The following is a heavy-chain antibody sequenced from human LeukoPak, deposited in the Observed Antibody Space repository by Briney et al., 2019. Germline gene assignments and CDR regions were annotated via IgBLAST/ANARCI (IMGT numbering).Heavy chain of an antibody. J-gene: IGHJ4*02. V-gene: IGHV1-2*02. CDR1: GYTFTGYY. D-gene: IGHD4-17*01. CDR3: ARDTPTVTMYLV. Sequence: ASVKVSCKASGYTFTGYYMHWVRQAPGQGLEWMGWINPNSGGTNYAQKFQGRVTMTRDTSISTAYMELSRLRSDDTAVYYCARDTPTVTMYLVWGQGTLVTVSS. CDR2: INPNSGGT.